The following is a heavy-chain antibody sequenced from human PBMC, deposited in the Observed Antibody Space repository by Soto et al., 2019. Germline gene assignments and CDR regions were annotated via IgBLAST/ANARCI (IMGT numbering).Heavy chain of an antibody. V-gene: IGHV1-18*01. CDR1: GYTFTSYG. CDR3: ARVPYYYDSSGYSDYYYYGMDV. Sequence: ASVKVSCKASGYTFTSYGMSWVRQAPGQGLEWMGWISAYNGNTNYAQKLQGRVTMTTDTSTSTAYMELRSLRSDDTAVYYCARVPYYYDSSGYSDYYYYGMDVWGQGTTVTVS. J-gene: IGHJ6*02. CDR2: ISAYNGNT. D-gene: IGHD3-22*01.